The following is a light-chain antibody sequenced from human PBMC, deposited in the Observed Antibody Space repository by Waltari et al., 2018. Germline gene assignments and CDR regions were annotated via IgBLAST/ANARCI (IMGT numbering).Light chain of an antibody. V-gene: IGKV3-11*01. CDR3: QQRYNWPPYT. J-gene: IGKJ2*01. CDR1: QNINNY. Sequence: EIVLTQSPATLSLSPGERVTLSCRASQNINNYLAWYQQRPGQTPRLLIYDASTRATGIPARFSGSGSGTDFTLTISALEPEDFAVYYCQQRYNWPPYTFGQGTKLE. CDR2: DAS.